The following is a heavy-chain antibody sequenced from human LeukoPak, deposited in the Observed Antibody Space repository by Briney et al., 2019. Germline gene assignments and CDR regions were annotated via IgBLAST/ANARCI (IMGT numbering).Heavy chain of an antibody. J-gene: IGHJ3*02. CDR1: GDSISSTIYN. D-gene: IGHD3-16*01. Sequence: SETLSLTCTVSGDSISSTIYNWGWIRQPPGKGLEWIGYIYYSGSTNYNPSLKSRVTISVDTSKNQFSLKLSSVTAADTAVYYCARPLGEDDAFDIWGQGTMVTVSS. CDR2: IYYSGST. V-gene: IGHV4-61*05. CDR3: ARPLGEDDAFDI.